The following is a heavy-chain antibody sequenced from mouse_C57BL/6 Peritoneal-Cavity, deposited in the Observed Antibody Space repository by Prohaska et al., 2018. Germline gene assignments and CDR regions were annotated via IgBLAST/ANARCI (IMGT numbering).Heavy chain of an antibody. J-gene: IGHJ1*03. CDR3: MRYGSYWYFDV. CDR1: GFTFSGFW. Sequence: EVQLLETGGGLVQPGGSRGLSSEGSGFTFSGFWMSWVRQKPGKTLEGIGDINADGSAINYAPSIKDRFTIFRDNDKSTLYLQMSNVRSEDTATYFCMRYGSYWYFDVWGTGTTVNVSS. V-gene: IGHV11-2*01. CDR2: INADGSAI. D-gene: IGHD4-1*01.